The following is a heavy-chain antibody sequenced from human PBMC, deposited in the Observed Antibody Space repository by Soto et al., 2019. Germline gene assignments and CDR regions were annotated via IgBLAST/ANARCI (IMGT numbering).Heavy chain of an antibody. V-gene: IGHV5-51*01. Sequence: PGESLKISCKGSGYSFTSYWIGWVRQMPGKGLEWMGIIYPGDSDTRYSPSFQGQVTISADKSISTAYLQWSSLKASDTAMYYCARLPLGYYDSSGYFLRTEAGMDVWGQGTTVTVSS. CDR1: GYSFTSYW. CDR3: ARLPLGYYDSSGYFLRTEAGMDV. CDR2: IYPGDSDT. J-gene: IGHJ6*02. D-gene: IGHD3-22*01.